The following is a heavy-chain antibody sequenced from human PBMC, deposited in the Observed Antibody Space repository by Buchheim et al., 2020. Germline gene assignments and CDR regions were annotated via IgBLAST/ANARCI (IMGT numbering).Heavy chain of an antibody. D-gene: IGHD2-2*01. CDR2: IYYSGST. V-gene: IGHV4-39*01. CDR1: GGSISSSSYY. Sequence: QLQLQESGPGLVKPSETLSLTCTVSGGSISSSSYYWGWIRQPPGKGLEWIGSIYYSGSTYYNPSLKSRVTISVDTSKNQFSLKLSSVTAADTAVYYCAAGYCSSTSCLNYYYYGMDVWGQGTT. CDR3: AAGYCSSTSCLNYYYYGMDV. J-gene: IGHJ6*02.